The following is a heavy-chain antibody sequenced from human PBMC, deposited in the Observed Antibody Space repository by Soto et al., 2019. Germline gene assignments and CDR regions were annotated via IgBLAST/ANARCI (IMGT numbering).Heavy chain of an antibody. D-gene: IGHD5-12*01. J-gene: IGHJ6*02. CDR2: VHFSGGT. CDR1: GGSVSGGAYQ. V-gene: IGHV4-61*08. Sequence: QVQLQESGPGLARPSETLSLTCSVSGGSVSGGAYQWTWIRQPPGKGLEWIGYVHFSGGTNYNPSLESRVTISIDTSRDQFSLELTSLTAADTAVYFCARDNMATFDYHYYGMDVCGQGTAVTVSS. CDR3: ARDNMATFDYHYYGMDV.